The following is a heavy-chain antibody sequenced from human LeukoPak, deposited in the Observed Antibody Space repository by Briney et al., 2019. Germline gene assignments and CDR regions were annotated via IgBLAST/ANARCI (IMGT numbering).Heavy chain of an antibody. CDR1: GGSFSGYY. CDR3: ARGTMVRGVIITS. J-gene: IGHJ5*02. D-gene: IGHD3-10*01. V-gene: IGHV4-34*01. Sequence: SETLSLTCAVSGGSFSGYYWSWIRQPPGKGLEWIGEINHSGSTNYNPSLKGRVTISVDTSKNQFSLKLSSVTAADTAVYYCARGTMVRGVIITSWGQGTLVTVSS. CDR2: INHSGST.